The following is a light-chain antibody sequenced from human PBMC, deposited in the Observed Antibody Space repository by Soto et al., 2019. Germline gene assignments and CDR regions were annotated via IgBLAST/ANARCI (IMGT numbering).Light chain of an antibody. J-gene: IGKJ5*01. Sequence: EIVLTQSPDILSLSPGESATLSCRASQSVSSNYLAWYQQKPGRAPRLLIYGASNRATGIPDRFSGSVSGTDFNLTIRRLEPEDFAVFYCQQYSDSITFGQGKRLEIE. CDR1: QSVSSNY. V-gene: IGKV3-20*01. CDR3: QQYSDSIT. CDR2: GAS.